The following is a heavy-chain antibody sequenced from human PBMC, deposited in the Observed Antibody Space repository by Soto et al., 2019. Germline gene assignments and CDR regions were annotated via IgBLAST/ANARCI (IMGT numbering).Heavy chain of an antibody. D-gene: IGHD6-13*01. V-gene: IGHV3-23*01. Sequence: PGGSLRLSCAASGFTFSSYAMSWVRQAPGKGLEWVSAISGSGGSTYCADSVKGRFTISRDNSKNTLYLQMNSLRAEDTAVYYCAKDLVLAAAGNTFDYWGQGTLVTVSS. CDR3: AKDLVLAAAGNTFDY. J-gene: IGHJ4*02. CDR1: GFTFSSYA. CDR2: ISGSGGST.